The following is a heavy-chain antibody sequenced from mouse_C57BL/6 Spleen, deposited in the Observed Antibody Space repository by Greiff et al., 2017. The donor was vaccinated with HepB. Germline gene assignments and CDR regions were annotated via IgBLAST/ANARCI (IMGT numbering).Heavy chain of an antibody. J-gene: IGHJ2*01. Sequence: QVQLQQSGAELVKPGASVKLSCKASGYTFTEYTIHWVKQRSGQGLEWIGWFYPGSGSIKYNEKFKDKATLTADKSSSTVYMELSRLTSEDSAVYFCARHEEGASGYVDYFDYWGQGTTLTVSS. CDR1: GYTFTEYT. CDR3: ARHEEGASGYVDYFDY. V-gene: IGHV1-62-2*01. D-gene: IGHD3-2*02. CDR2: FYPGSGSI.